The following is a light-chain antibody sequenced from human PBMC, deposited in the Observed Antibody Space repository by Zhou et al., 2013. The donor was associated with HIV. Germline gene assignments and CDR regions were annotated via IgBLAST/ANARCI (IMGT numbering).Light chain of an antibody. J-gene: IGKJ2*04. CDR3: QQYNNWPPGS. Sequence: DMVMTQSPATLSVSPGERATLSCRASLTVSNNLAWYQHKAGQAPRLLIYGASTRASGVPARFSGSGSGTEFTLTISSLQSEDSAIYYCQQYNNWPPGSFGQGTKLEIK. CDR1: LTVSNN. CDR2: GAS. V-gene: IGKV3-15*01.